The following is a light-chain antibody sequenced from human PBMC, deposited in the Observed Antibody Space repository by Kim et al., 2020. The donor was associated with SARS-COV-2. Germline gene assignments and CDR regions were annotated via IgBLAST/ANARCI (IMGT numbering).Light chain of an antibody. CDR2: GNS. Sequence: QRVTISCTGSRSNIGAGYDVHWYQQLPGTAPKLLIYGNSNRPSGVPDRFSGSKSGTSASLAITGLQAEDEADYYCQSYDSSLSGSVFGGGTQLTVL. J-gene: IGLJ2*01. CDR3: QSYDSSLSGSV. CDR1: RSNIGAGYD. V-gene: IGLV1-40*01.